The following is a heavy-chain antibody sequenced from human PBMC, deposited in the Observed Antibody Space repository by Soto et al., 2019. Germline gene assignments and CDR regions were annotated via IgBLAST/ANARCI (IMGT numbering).Heavy chain of an antibody. CDR3: ARDNSAANGVLDH. CDR1: GYTFTNYY. Sequence: DSVKVSCKAYGYTFTNYYLPWVRQAPGQGLEWVGMINPSARSASYAQKLRGRLTMDRDTSTTTVYMELSRLTSEDTAVYYCARDNSAANGVLDHWGLGTLVTVS. J-gene: IGHJ4*02. D-gene: IGHD1-1*01. V-gene: IGHV1-46*04. CDR2: INPSARSA.